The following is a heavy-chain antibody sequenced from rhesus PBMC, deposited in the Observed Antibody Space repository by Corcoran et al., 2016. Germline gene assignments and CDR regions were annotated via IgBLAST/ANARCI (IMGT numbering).Heavy chain of an antibody. CDR2: IYSNTEST. J-gene: IGHJ4*01. D-gene: IGHD6-37*01. CDR1: GGPISSSHW. CDR3: ARGGYSGTFDY. V-gene: IGHV4S12*01. Sequence: QVQLQESGPGLVKPSETLSLTCAVSGGPISSSHWWSWSPQPPGKGLAWSGGIYSNTESTNYNPSLKNRVTISKDTSKNQFSLKLSSVTAADTAVYYCARGGYSGTFDYWGQGVLVTVSS.